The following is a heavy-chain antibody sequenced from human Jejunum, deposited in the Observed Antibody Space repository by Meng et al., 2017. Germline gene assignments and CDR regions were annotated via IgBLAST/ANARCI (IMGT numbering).Heavy chain of an antibody. J-gene: IGHJ4*02. D-gene: IGHD6-13*01. CDR1: GFSIKTAGVG. Sequence: TLKESAPTLVKPTQTLTLTCTFSGFSIKTAGVGVGWIRQPPGKALEWLAVIYWNDETRYSPSLKSRLTISKDTSKSQVVLTMTNMDPVDTATYFCAHQRWYKDSEYWGRGALVTVSS. CDR2: IYWNDET. V-gene: IGHV2-5*01. CDR3: AHQRWYKDSEY.